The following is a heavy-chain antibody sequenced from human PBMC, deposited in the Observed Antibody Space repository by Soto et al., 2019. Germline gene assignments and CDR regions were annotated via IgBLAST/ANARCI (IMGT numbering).Heavy chain of an antibody. J-gene: IGHJ6*03. CDR3: ARGETGIVATASEGYYYYYMDV. V-gene: IGHV4-34*01. CDR2: INHRGST. CDR1: GGSFSNYY. D-gene: IGHD5-12*01. Sequence: QVQLQQWGAGLLKPSETLSLTCAVYGGSFSNYYWSWIRQPPGKGLEWIGEINHRGSTNYNPSLKSRVTISVDMSKNQFSLRLSSVTAADTAVYYCARGETGIVATASEGYYYYYMDVWAKGTPVTVSS.